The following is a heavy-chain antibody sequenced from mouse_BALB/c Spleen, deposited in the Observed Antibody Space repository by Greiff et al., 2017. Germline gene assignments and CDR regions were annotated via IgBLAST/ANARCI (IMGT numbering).Heavy chain of an antibody. CDR1: GFTFSSYA. Sequence: EVQGVESGGGLVKPGGSLKLSCAASGFTFSSYAMSWVRQSPEKRLEWVAEISSGGSYTYYPDTVTGRFTISRDNAKNTLYLEMSSLRSEDTAMYYCARVYYYAMDYWGQGTSVTVSS. CDR3: ARVYYYAMDY. V-gene: IGHV5-9-4*01. CDR2: ISSGGSYT. J-gene: IGHJ4*01.